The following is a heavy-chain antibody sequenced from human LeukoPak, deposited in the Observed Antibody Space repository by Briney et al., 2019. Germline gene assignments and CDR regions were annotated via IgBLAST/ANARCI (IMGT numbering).Heavy chain of an antibody. CDR2: IIPIFGTA. V-gene: IGHV1-69*01. CDR1: GGTFSSYA. D-gene: IGHD4-17*01. CDR3: ARGPVDTVLEYYFDY. Sequence: SVKVSCKASGGTFSSYAISWVRQAPGQGLEWMGGIIPIFGTANYAQKFQGRVTITADESTSTAYMELSSLRSEDTAVYYCARGPVDTVLEYYFDYWGQGTLVTVSS. J-gene: IGHJ4*02.